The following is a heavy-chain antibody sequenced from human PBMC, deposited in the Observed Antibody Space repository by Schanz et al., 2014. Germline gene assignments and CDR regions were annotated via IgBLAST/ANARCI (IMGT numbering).Heavy chain of an antibody. CDR1: GYSFTPFP. J-gene: IGHJ4*02. Sequence: QVQLVQSWAEVKGPGASVKVSCKASGYSFTPFPIHWVRQAPGQRLEWMGWIHPGTGNTEYAQKFQGSVTITRDTLASTASMEVSSLGSEDTAVYYCARSGRSYWYFFDYWGQGTLVTVSS. CDR2: IHPGTGNT. D-gene: IGHD6-13*01. V-gene: IGHV1-3*01. CDR3: ARSGRSYWYFFDY.